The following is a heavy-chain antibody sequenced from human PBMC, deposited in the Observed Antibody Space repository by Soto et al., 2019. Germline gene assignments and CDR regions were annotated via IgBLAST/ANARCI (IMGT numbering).Heavy chain of an antibody. J-gene: IGHJ5*02. CDR1: GYTFTSYG. V-gene: IGHV1-18*01. CDR3: ARDRRAEYSSSSFGNWFDP. D-gene: IGHD6-6*01. CDR2: ISAYNGNT. Sequence: ASVKVSCKASGYTFTSYGISWVRQAPGQGLEWMGWISAYNGNTNYAQKLQGRVTMTTDTSTSTAYMELRSLRSDDTAVYYCARDRRAEYSSSSFGNWFDPWGQGTQVTVSS.